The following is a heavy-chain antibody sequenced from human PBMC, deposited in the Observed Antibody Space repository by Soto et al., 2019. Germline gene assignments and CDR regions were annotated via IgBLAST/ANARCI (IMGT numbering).Heavy chain of an antibody. CDR2: ISSNSAYI. Sequence: GGSLRLSCAASGFTFRSFTMNWVRQAPGKGLEWVSTISSNSAYIYYTDALRGRFTISRDNAKNSLHLQMNSLRAEDTAVYYCTRDASRDRSARGWFDPWGPGTLVTVSS. J-gene: IGHJ5*02. V-gene: IGHV3-21*01. CDR1: GFTFRSFT. D-gene: IGHD6-25*01. CDR3: TRDASRDRSARGWFDP.